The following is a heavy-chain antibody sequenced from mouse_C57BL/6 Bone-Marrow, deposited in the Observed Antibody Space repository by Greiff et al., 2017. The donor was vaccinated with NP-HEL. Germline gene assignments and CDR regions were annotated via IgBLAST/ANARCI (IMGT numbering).Heavy chain of an antibody. CDR3: ARKGY. CDR1: GYTFTDYY. CDR2: INPNNGGT. Sequence: EVQLQQSGPELVKPGASVKISCKASGYTFTDYYMNWVKQSHGKSLEWIGDINPNNGGTSYNQKFKGKATLTVDKPSSTAYMELRSLTSEDSAVYYCARKGYWGQGTTLTVSS. J-gene: IGHJ2*01. V-gene: IGHV1-26*01.